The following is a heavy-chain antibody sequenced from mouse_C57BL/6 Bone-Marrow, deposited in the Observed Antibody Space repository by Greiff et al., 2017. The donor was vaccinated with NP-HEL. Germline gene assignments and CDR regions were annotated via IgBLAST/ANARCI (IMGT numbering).Heavy chain of an antibody. D-gene: IGHD2-3*01. CDR1: GYTFTSYW. J-gene: IGHJ1*03. V-gene: IGHV1-64*01. CDR2: IHPNSGST. CDR3: ARGLLRYFDV. Sequence: VKLMESGAELVKPGASVKLSCKASGYTFTSYWMHWVKQRPGQGLEWIGMIHPNSGSTNYNEKFKSKATLTVDKSSSTAYMQLSSLTSEDSAVYYCARGLLRYFDVWGTGTTVTVSS.